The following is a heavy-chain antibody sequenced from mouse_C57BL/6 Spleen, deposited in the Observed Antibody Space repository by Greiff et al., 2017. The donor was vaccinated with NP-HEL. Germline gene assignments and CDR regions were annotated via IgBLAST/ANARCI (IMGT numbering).Heavy chain of an antibody. Sequence: EVQRVESGGGLVKPGGSLKLSCAASGFTFSSYAMSWVRQTPEKRLEWVATISDGGSYTYYPDNVKGRFTISRDNAKNNLYLQMSHLKSEDTAMYDCASLWWAYWGQGTLVTVSA. CDR3: ASLWWAY. D-gene: IGHD1-1*02. V-gene: IGHV5-4*01. CDR2: ISDGGSYT. J-gene: IGHJ3*01. CDR1: GFTFSSYA.